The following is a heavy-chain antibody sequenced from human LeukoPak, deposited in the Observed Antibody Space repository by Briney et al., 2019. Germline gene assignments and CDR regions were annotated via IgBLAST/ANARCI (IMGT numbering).Heavy chain of an antibody. Sequence: ASVKVSCKASGYTFTSYGISWVRQAPGQGLEWMGWISAYSGDTNSAQNLQGRVTMTTDTSTSTAYMELRSLRSEDTAVYYCARDGSGTYSFDYWGQGTLVTVSS. V-gene: IGHV1-18*01. CDR2: ISAYSGDT. D-gene: IGHD1-26*01. J-gene: IGHJ4*02. CDR1: GYTFTSYG. CDR3: ARDGSGTYSFDY.